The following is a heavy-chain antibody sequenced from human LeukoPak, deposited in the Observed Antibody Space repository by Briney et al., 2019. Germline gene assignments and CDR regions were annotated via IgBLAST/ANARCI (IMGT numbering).Heavy chain of an antibody. V-gene: IGHV4-59*01. J-gene: IGHJ5*02. CDR2: IHYSGSS. CDR1: GGSISTYY. Sequence: SETLSLTCAVSGGSISTYYWSWIRQPPGKGLEWIGYIHYSGSSNYNPSLKSRVTISVDTSKNQFSLKLSSVTAADTAVYYCARGGRYYDILTGYYHGGWFDPWGQGTLVTVSS. CDR3: ARGGRYYDILTGYYHGGWFDP. D-gene: IGHD3-9*01.